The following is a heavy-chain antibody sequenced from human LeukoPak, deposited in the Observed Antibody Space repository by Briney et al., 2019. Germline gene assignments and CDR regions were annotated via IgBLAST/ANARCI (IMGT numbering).Heavy chain of an antibody. CDR1: GFTFSSYA. CDR3: GSISGASYGDF. D-gene: IGHD1-26*01. V-gene: IGHV3-23*01. Sequence: GGSLRLSCAASGFTFSSYAMNWVRQAPGKGLEWVSTISGNGATTYYADSVRGRFTISRDNSETTLYLQMNSLRAEDTAVYYCGSISGASYGDFWGQGTLVTVSS. J-gene: IGHJ4*02. CDR2: ISGNGATT.